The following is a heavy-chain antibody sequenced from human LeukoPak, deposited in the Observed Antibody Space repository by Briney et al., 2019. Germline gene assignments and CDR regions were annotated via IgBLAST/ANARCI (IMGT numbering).Heavy chain of an antibody. J-gene: IGHJ4*02. CDR1: GGSINSTSNY. V-gene: IGHV4-39*07. CDR2: IYYSGST. CDR3: ARPRGGGLWFGEFD. D-gene: IGHD3-10*01. Sequence: SETLSLTCTVAGGSINSTSNYWGWIRQPPGKGLEWIGSIYYSGSTSYNPSLKSRVTISVDTSKNQFSLKLGSVTAADTAVYYCARPRGGGLWFGEFDWGQGTLVTVSS.